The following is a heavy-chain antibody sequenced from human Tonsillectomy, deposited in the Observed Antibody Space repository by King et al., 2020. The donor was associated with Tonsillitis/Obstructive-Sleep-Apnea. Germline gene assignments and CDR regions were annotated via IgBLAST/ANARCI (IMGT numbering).Heavy chain of an antibody. CDR3: AKTLGYCSSTSCVRGGFDI. CDR2: ISGGGSST. CDR1: GFTFRSYA. D-gene: IGHD2-2*01. V-gene: IGHV3-23*04. J-gene: IGHJ3*02. Sequence: VQLVESGGGLVQPGGSLRISCAASGFTFRSYAMSWARQAPGKGLEWGSGISGGGSSTYYADSVKGRFTIPRDNSKNTLYLQVNNLRAEDTAVYYCAKTLGYCSSTSCVRGGFDIWGQGTLVTVSS.